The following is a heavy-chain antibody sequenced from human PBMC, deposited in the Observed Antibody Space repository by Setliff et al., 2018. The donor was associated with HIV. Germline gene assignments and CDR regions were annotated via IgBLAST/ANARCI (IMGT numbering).Heavy chain of an antibody. V-gene: IGHV3-7*01. J-gene: IGHJ4*02. CDR1: GFTFSSYW. CDR2: INHDGSEK. D-gene: IGHD2-8*02. CDR3: ARDPMRASNSLTYWFPDY. Sequence: GESLKISCAASGFTFSSYWMSWVRQAPGKGLEWVANINHDGSEKNYVDSVTGRFTISRDNSKNLLYLQMNNLRAEDTAVYYCARDPMRASNSLTYWFPDYWGQGALVTVSS.